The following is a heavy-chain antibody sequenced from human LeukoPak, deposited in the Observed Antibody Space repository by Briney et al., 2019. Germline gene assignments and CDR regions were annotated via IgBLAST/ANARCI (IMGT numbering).Heavy chain of an antibody. V-gene: IGHV4-59*08. CDR1: GGSISSYY. Sequence: SETLSLTCTVSGGSISSYYWSWIRQPPGKGLEWIGYIYYSGSTNYNPSLKSRVTISVDTSKNQFSLKLSSVTAADTAVYYCARGGSMAYYYYYMDVWGKGTTVTVSS. CDR3: ARGGSMAYYYYYMDV. D-gene: IGHD3-16*01. CDR2: IYYSGST. J-gene: IGHJ6*03.